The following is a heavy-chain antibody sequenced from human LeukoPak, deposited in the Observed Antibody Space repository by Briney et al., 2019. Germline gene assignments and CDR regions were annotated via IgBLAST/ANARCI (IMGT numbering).Heavy chain of an antibody. V-gene: IGHV4-59*01. J-gene: IGHJ4*02. CDR2: IYYGGST. Sequence: PSETLSLICSVSGGFLSSFYWSWIRQPPGKGLEWIGYIYYGGSTDYNPSFKGRLSISVDTSKNQFSLKLTSVTAADTAVYYCARTRGSGSSDYWGQGTLVTVST. CDR1: GGFLSSFY. D-gene: IGHD3-10*01. CDR3: ARTRGSGSSDY.